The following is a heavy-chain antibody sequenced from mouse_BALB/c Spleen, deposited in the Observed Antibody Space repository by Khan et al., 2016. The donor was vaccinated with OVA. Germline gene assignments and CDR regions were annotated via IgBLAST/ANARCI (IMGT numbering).Heavy chain of an antibody. CDR1: GYTFTSYW. J-gene: IGHJ2*01. CDR3: ARSNKIVATYLDD. CDR2: TNPTNGRT. D-gene: IGHD1-1*01. V-gene: IGHV1S81*02. Sequence: QVQLQQPGAELVTAGASVKMSCKASGYTFTSYWMHWVKQRLGQGLEWFAETNPTNGRTYYNEQFKSKATLTVDKSSSLAYMLLSGTTFEDSAVYYCARSNKIVATYLDDWGQGTTLTVSS.